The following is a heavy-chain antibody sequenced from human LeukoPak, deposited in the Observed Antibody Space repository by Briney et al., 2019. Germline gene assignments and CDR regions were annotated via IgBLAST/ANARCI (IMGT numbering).Heavy chain of an antibody. V-gene: IGHV3-23*01. CDR3: AKESSGGWYFDH. Sequence: PGGSLRLSCAASGFTFSSYAMSWARQAPGKGLEWVSSIPASGGSTYYADSVKGRFTVSRDNSKNSLYLQMNSLRAEDTAVYYCAKESSGGWYFDHWGQGTLVTVSS. J-gene: IGHJ4*02. D-gene: IGHD6-19*01. CDR1: GFTFSSYA. CDR2: IPASGGST.